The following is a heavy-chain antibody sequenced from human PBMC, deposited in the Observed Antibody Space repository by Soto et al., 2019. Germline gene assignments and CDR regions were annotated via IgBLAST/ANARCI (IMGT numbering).Heavy chain of an antibody. CDR3: ARVLSRSAGTFGMDV. Sequence: ASVKASCKASGYTFTSYGISCVRQAPEQGLEWMGWISAYNGNTNYAQKLQGRVTMTTDTSTSTAYMELRSLRSDDTAVYYCARVLSRSAGTFGMDVWGQGTTVTVSS. V-gene: IGHV1-18*01. CDR1: GYTFTSYG. D-gene: IGHD6-13*01. CDR2: ISAYNGNT. J-gene: IGHJ6*02.